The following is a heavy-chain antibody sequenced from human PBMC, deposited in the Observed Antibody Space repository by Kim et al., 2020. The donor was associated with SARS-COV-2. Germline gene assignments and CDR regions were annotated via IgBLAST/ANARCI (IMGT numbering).Heavy chain of an antibody. CDR1: AFSFSSYE. Sequence: GGSLRLSCAASAFSFSSYEMNWVRQAPGKGLEWVSYISSSGGSTHYADSVKGRFTISRDNAKNSLYLQMNILSAEDTAVYYCARLALDGNDYYWGQGTLV. J-gene: IGHJ4*02. V-gene: IGHV3-48*03. CDR2: ISSSGGST. CDR3: ARLALDGNDYY. D-gene: IGHD1-1*01.